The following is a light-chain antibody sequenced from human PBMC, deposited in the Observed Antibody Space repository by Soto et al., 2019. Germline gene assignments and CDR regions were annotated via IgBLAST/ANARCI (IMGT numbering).Light chain of an antibody. V-gene: IGKV3-11*01. CDR2: DAS. Sequence: EIVLTQSPATLSLSPGERATLSCRASQSVSSYLAWYQQKPGQAPRLLIYDASNRATGIPARFSGSGSGTDFTITISSLEPEDFAVYYCQQRSNWLSWTFGQGTKV. CDR3: QQRSNWLSWT. J-gene: IGKJ1*01. CDR1: QSVSSY.